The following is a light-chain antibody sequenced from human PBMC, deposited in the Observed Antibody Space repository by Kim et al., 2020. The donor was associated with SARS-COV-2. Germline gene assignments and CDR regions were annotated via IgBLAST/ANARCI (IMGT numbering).Light chain of an antibody. CDR3: QQSYSSHYT. V-gene: IGKV1-39*01. CDR1: QSISSY. Sequence: SASVGDRVTITCRASQSISSYLNWYQQKPGKAPKLLIYAASSLQSGVPSRFSGSGSGTDFTLTISSLQPEDFATYYCQQSYSSHYTFGQGTKLEI. J-gene: IGKJ2*01. CDR2: AAS.